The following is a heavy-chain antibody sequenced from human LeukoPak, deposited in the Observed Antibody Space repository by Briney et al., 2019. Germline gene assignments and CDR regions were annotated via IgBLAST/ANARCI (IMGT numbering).Heavy chain of an antibody. D-gene: IGHD1-26*01. J-gene: IGHJ4*02. CDR2: IYYSGST. V-gene: IGHV4-59*01. CDR1: GGSISSYY. CDR3: AREGLGATTSYFDY. Sequence: SETLSLTCTVSGGSISSYYWSWIRQPPGKGLEWIGYIYYSGSTNYNPSLKSRVTISVDTSKNQFSLKLSSVTAADTAVYFCAREGLGATTSYFDYWGQGTLVTVSS.